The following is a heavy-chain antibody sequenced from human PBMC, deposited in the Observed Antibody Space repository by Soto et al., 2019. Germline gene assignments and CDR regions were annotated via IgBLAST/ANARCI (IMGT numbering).Heavy chain of an antibody. J-gene: IGHJ4*02. D-gene: IGHD3-16*01. CDR2: IIPIFGTA. CDR1: GGTFSGYA. Sequence: SVKVSCKASGGTFSGYAISWVQQAPGQGLEWMGGIIPIFGTANYAQKFQGRVTITADESTSTAYMELSSLRSEDTAVYYCARVETFGGVLDYWGQGTLVTVSS. CDR3: ARVETFGGVLDY. V-gene: IGHV1-69*13.